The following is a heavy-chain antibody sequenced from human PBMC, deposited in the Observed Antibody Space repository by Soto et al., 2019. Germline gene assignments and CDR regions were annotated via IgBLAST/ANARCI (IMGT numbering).Heavy chain of an antibody. J-gene: IGHJ6*01. D-gene: IGHD3-3*01. CDR3: ARGDFWSGSYYYYGMEV. Sequence: SETLSLTCAFSVGSISSGGYSCSWMGQPPWKGLEWIGYIYHSGSTYYNPSLKSRVTISVDRSKNQFSLKMSSVTAADTAVYYCARGDFWSGSYYYYGMEVWGQGTTVSVS. CDR1: VGSISSGGYS. CDR2: IYHSGST. V-gene: IGHV4-30-2*01.